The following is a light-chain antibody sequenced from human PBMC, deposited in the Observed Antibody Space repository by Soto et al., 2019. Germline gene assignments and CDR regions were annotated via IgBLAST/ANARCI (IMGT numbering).Light chain of an antibody. V-gene: IGKV3-11*01. Sequence: EIVLTQSPATLSLSPGERAALSCRASQSVSSYLAWYQQKPGQAPRLLIYDASKRAPGIPARFTGSGSGTDFTLTINSLEPEDFAVYFCQQRSNWPSTFGGGTKVEI. J-gene: IGKJ4*01. CDR2: DAS. CDR3: QQRSNWPST. CDR1: QSVSSY.